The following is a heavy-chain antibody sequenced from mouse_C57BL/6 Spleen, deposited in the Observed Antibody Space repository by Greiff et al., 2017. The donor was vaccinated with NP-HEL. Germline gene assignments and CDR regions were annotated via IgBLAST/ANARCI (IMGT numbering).Heavy chain of an antibody. V-gene: IGHV1-55*01. J-gene: IGHJ4*01. D-gene: IGHD2-5*01. CDR2: IYPGSGST. CDR3: ARQLYSNPYAMDY. Sequence: QVQLQQPGAELVKPGASVKMSCKASGYTFTSYWITWVKQRPGQGLEWIGDIYPGSGSTNYNEKFKSKATLTVDTSSSTDYMQLSSLTSEDSAVYYCARQLYSNPYAMDYWGQGTSVTVSS. CDR1: GYTFTSYW.